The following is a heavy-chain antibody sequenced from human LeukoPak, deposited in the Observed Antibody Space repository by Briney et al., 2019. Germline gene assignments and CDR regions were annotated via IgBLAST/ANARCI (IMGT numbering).Heavy chain of an antibody. J-gene: IGHJ5*02. CDR1: GFTFSSYG. V-gene: IGHV3-33*08. Sequence: PGGSLRLSCAASGFTFSSYGMHWVRQAPGKGLEWVAVIWYDGSNKYYADSVKGRFTISRDNSKNTLYLQMNSLRAEDTAVYYWARDLRIVKGWFDPWGQGTLVTVSS. D-gene: IGHD3-22*01. CDR3: ARDLRIVKGWFDP. CDR2: IWYDGSNK.